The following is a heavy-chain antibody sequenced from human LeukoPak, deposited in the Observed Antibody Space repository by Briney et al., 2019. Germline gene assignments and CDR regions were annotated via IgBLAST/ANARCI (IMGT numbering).Heavy chain of an antibody. D-gene: IGHD4-17*01. V-gene: IGHV4-39*01. J-gene: IGHJ4*02. CDR1: GGSISSSSYY. CDR2: IYYSGST. CDR3: ARHHRYGDYVGY. Sequence: PSETLSLTCTVSGGSISSSSYYWGWIRQPPGKGLEWIGSIYYSGSTYYNPSLKSRVTISVDTSKNQFSLKLSSVTAADTAVYYCARHHRYGDYVGYWGQGTLVTVSS.